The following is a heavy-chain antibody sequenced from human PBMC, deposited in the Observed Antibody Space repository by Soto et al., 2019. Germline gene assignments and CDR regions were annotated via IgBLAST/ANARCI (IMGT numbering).Heavy chain of an antibody. V-gene: IGHV1-18*01. CDR3: ARDIESVTAKHFFYYYAMDV. J-gene: IGHJ6*02. CDR2: VSANNGHT. Sequence: AAVKVSCKASGFTFSNYGLNWVRQAPGQGLEWMGWVSANNGHTNYAQNLQGRVSMTTDTSTSTAYMELRGLTFDDTAVYYCARDIESVTAKHFFYYYAMDVWGQGTTVTVSS. D-gene: IGHD2-8*01. CDR1: GFTFSNYG.